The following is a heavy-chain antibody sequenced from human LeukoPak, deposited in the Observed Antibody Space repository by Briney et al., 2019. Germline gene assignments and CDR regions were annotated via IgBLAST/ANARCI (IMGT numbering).Heavy chain of an antibody. CDR3: ARQRIAVADDFHDAFDI. J-gene: IGHJ3*02. CDR1: GGSFSGYY. V-gene: IGHV4-34*01. D-gene: IGHD6-19*01. Sequence: PSETLSLTCAVYGGSFSGYYWSWIRQPPGKGLEWIGEINHSGSTNYNPSLKSRVTISADTSKNQFSLKLSSVTAADTAVYYCARQRIAVADDFHDAFDIWGQGTMVTVSS. CDR2: INHSGST.